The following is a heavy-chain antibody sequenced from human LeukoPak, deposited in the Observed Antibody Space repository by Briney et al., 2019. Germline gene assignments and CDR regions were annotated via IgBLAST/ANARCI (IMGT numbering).Heavy chain of an antibody. D-gene: IGHD3-22*01. CDR2: INPNSGGT. CDR3: ARGYYYDSSGYWGPEY. V-gene: IGHV1-2*02. CDR1: GYTFTGYY. Sequence: VASVKVSCKASGYTFTGYYMHWVRQAPGQGVGWMGWINPNSGGTNYAQKFQGRVTMTRDTSISTAYMELSRLRSDDTAVYYCARGYYYDSSGYWGPEYWGQGTLVTVSS. J-gene: IGHJ4*02.